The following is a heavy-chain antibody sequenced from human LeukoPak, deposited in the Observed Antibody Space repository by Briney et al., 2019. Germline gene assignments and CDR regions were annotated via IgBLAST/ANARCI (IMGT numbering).Heavy chain of an antibody. CDR1: GGSFSGYY. Sequence: SETLSLTCAVYGGSFSGYYWSWIRQPPGKGLEWIGEINHSGGTNYNPSLKSRVTISVDTSKNQFSLKLSSVTAADTAVYYCARLTNGSGSSFDYWGQGTLVTVSS. J-gene: IGHJ4*02. CDR3: ARLTNGSGSSFDY. D-gene: IGHD3-10*01. V-gene: IGHV4-34*01. CDR2: INHSGGT.